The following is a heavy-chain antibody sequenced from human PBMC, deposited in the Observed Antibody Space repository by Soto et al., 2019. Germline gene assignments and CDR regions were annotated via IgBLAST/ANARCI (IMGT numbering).Heavy chain of an antibody. V-gene: IGHV3-30-3*01. CDR3: ARDPAGGSGHYYLFDY. CDR2: ISYDGSNK. CDR1: GFTFSTFA. D-gene: IGHD3-22*01. Sequence: GGSLRLSCAASGFTFSTFAMHWVRQAPGKGLDWVAVISYDGSNKYYADSVKGRFTISIDNSKNTLYLQMNSMRSEDTGVYYCARDPAGGSGHYYLFDYWGQGTLVTVSS. J-gene: IGHJ4*02.